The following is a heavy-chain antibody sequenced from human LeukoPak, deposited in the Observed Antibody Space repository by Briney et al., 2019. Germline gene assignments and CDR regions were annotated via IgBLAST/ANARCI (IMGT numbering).Heavy chain of an antibody. Sequence: GGFLRLSCAAPGFTFRVYALNWVGKAPGKGLDCVSYISSSSTNIYYADSVKGRFTISRDNAKDSLYLQMNSLRDEDTAVYYCVRGRANRFEYWGQGSLVTVSS. D-gene: IGHD1-14*01. CDR2: ISSSSTNI. CDR3: VRGRANRFEY. CDR1: GFTFRVYA. V-gene: IGHV3-48*02. J-gene: IGHJ4*02.